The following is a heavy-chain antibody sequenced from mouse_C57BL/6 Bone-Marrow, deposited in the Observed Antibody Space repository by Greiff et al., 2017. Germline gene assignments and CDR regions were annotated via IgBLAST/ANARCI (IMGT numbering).Heavy chain of an antibody. J-gene: IGHJ3*01. V-gene: IGHV1-61*01. Sequence: QVQLQQPGAELVRPGSSVKLSCKASGYTFTSYWMDWVKQRPGQGLEWIGNIYPSDSETHYNQKFKDKATLTVDKSSSTAYMQLSGLTSEDSSVYYCAIGIYYDDVWFAYWGQGTLVTVSA. CDR1: GYTFTSYW. CDR2: IYPSDSET. D-gene: IGHD2-4*01. CDR3: AIGIYYDDVWFAY.